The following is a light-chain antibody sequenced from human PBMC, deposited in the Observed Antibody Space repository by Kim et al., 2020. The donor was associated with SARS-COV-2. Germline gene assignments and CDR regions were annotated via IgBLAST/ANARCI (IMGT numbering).Light chain of an antibody. CDR1: QSVSSN. V-gene: IGKV3-15*01. Sequence: LSPGERATLSCRASQSVSSNLAWYQQKPGQAPRLLMYGASTRATGIPARFSGSGSGTEFTLTISSLQSEDFAVYYCQQYNNWPLTFGGGTKVDIK. J-gene: IGKJ4*01. CDR3: QQYNNWPLT. CDR2: GAS.